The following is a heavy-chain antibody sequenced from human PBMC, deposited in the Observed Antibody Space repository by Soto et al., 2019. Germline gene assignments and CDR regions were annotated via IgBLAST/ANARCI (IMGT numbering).Heavy chain of an antibody. CDR2: IIPIFGTA. V-gene: IGHV1-69*13. D-gene: IGHD3-3*01. Sequence: GASGKVSCKASGGTFRSYAISWVRQAPGQGLEWMGGIIPIFGTANYAQKFQGGVTITADESTSTAYMELSSLRSEDTAVYYCARGNLLSGQYYYYGMDVWGQGTTVTVSS. J-gene: IGHJ6*02. CDR3: ARGNLLSGQYYYYGMDV. CDR1: GGTFRSYA.